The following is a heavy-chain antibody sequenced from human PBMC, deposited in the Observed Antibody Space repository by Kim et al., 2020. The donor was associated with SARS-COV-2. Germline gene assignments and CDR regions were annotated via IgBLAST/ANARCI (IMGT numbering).Heavy chain of an antibody. J-gene: IGHJ3*02. D-gene: IGHD2-15*01. CDR3: ARRGLGYCSGGRCPEAFGI. V-gene: IGHV4-30-2*04. Sequence: SRVTISVDTSKNQFSLKLSSVTAADTAVYYCARRGLGYCSGGRCPEAFGIWGPGTMVTVSS.